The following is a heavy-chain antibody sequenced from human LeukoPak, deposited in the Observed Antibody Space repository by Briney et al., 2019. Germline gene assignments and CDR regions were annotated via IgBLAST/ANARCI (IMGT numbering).Heavy chain of an antibody. CDR1: GFTFSSYG. J-gene: IGHJ3*02. D-gene: IGHD4-17*01. CDR3: ARAVDAFDM. Sequence: GGSLRLSCAASGFTFSSYGMHWVRQAPGKGLEWVAVIWYDGSDKYYADSVKGRLTISRHISKKTLFLQMNSLRAEDTAVYYCARAVDAFDMWGQGTMVTVSS. CDR2: IWYDGSDK. V-gene: IGHV3-33*01.